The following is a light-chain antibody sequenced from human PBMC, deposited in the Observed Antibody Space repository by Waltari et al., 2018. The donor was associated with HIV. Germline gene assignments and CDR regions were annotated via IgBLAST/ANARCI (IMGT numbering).Light chain of an antibody. CDR2: EVN. J-gene: IGLJ1*01. CDR1: SSDIGYFDY. Sequence: QSALTPPRSVSGSPGQSVPISCTGTSSDIGYFDYVSWYQQYPGKAPKVILYEVNQRPSGVPDRFTGSKSGITASLTISGLQGDDEADYYCCSYAGSYTYVFGTGTKVNVL. V-gene: IGLV2-11*01. CDR3: CSYAGSYTYV.